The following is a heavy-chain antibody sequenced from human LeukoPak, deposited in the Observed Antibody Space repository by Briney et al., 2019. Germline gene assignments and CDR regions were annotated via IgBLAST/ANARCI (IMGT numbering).Heavy chain of an antibody. V-gene: IGHV4-59*08. CDR2: IYYSGST. CDR3: ARRRYSSGWYDGDFDY. D-gene: IGHD6-19*01. Sequence: SETLSLTCTVSGGSISSYYWSWIRQPPGKGLEWIGYIYYSGSTNHNPSLKSRVTISVDTSKNQFSLKLSSVTAADTAVYYCARRRYSSGWYDGDFDYWGQGTLVTVSS. J-gene: IGHJ4*02. CDR1: GGSISSYY.